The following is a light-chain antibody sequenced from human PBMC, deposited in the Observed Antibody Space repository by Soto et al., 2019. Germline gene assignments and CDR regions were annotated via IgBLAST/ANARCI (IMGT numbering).Light chain of an antibody. V-gene: IGLV2-11*01. CDR2: DVS. J-gene: IGLJ2*01. Sequence: QSALTQPRSVSGSPGQSVTMSCTGTSSDVGGYNYVSWYQQHPGKAPKVMIYDVSKRPSGVPDRFSGSKSGNTASLTISGLQAEDEADYYCCSYAGSYTGVFGGGTKLTVL. CDR1: SSDVGGYNY. CDR3: CSYAGSYTGV.